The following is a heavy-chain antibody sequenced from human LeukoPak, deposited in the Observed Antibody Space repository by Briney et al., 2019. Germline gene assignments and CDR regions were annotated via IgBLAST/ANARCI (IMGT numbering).Heavy chain of an antibody. J-gene: IGHJ3*02. CDR2: VYTSGST. CDR1: GGSISGYY. Sequence: PSETLSLTCSVSGGSISGYYWTWLRQPAGKGLEWIGRVYTSGSTHYNPSLKTPLTMSVDTSKNQFSLKLSSVTAAETAVHYCARLITGTTTAFDIWGQGTMVTVSS. D-gene: IGHD1-7*01. CDR3: ARLITGTTTAFDI. V-gene: IGHV4-4*07.